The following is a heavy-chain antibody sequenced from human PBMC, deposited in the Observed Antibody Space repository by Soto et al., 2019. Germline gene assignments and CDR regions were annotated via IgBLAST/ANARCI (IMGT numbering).Heavy chain of an antibody. CDR3: ARLIRVGTQRNNIVVVPAAKLQNYYYYYMDV. V-gene: IGHV3-74*01. D-gene: IGHD2-2*01. CDR2: INSDGSST. Sequence: GGSLRLSCAASGFTFSSYWMHWARQAPGKGLVWVSRINSDGSSTSYADSVKGQVTISADKSISTAYLQWSSLKASGTAMYYCARLIRVGTQRNNIVVVPAAKLQNYYYYYMDVWGKGTTVTVSS. CDR1: GFTFSSYW. J-gene: IGHJ6*03.